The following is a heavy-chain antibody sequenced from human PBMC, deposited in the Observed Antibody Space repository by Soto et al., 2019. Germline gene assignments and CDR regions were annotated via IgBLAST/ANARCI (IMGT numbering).Heavy chain of an antibody. CDR1: GGSISSLY. D-gene: IGHD6-6*01. Sequence: QVQLQESGPGLVKPSESLSLTCTVSGGSISSLYWSWIRQPPGKGLEWIGYIYYSGSTNYNPSLKSRVTISVDTSKIQCSRKLSSVTAADTAVYYCARDLEYCSSSHGMDVWGQGTTVTVSS. CDR2: IYYSGST. V-gene: IGHV4-59*01. CDR3: ARDLEYCSSSHGMDV. J-gene: IGHJ6*02.